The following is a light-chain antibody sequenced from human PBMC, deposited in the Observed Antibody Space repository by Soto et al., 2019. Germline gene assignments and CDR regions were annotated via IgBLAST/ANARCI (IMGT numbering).Light chain of an antibody. CDR3: QKYNNWPPWT. CDR2: DAS. CDR1: QSVSSY. V-gene: IGKV3-11*01. J-gene: IGKJ1*01. Sequence: EIVLTQSPATLSLSPGERATLACRASQSVSSYLAWYQQKPGQAPRLLIYDASNRATGIPARFSGSGSGTEFTLTIRSLQSEDFAVYFCQKYNNWPPWTVGQGTKVDIK.